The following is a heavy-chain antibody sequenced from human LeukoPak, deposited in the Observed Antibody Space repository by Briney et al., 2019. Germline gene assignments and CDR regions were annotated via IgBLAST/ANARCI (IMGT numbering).Heavy chain of an antibody. CDR1: AGSISNYY. CDR2: IYTSGST. J-gene: IGHJ6*04. Sequence: PSETLSLTCTVSAGSISNYYWSWIRQPAGKGLEWIGRIYTSGSTNYNLSLESRVTMSVDTSKNQFSLKLTSVTAADTAVYYCAREYCSSSSCFHYSYYYFMDVWGKGTKVTVSS. CDR3: AREYCSSSSCFHYSYYYFMDV. V-gene: IGHV4-4*07. D-gene: IGHD2-2*01.